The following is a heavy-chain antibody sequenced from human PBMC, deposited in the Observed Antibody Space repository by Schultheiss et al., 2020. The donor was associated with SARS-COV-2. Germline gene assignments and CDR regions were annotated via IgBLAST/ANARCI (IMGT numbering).Heavy chain of an antibody. CDR2: ISSSGSTI. CDR1: GFTFSSYE. D-gene: IGHD2-2*03. V-gene: IGHV3-48*03. CDR3: AKRGVDIVVVPAALGY. Sequence: GGSLRLSCAASGFTFSSYEMNWVRQAPGKGLEWVSYISSSGSTIYYADSVKGRFTISRDNSKNTLYLQMNSLRAEDTAVYYCAKRGVDIVVVPAALGYWGQGTLVTVSS. J-gene: IGHJ4*02.